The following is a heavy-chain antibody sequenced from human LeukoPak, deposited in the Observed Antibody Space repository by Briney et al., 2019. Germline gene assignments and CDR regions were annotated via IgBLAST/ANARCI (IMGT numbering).Heavy chain of an antibody. CDR2: IYYSGTT. CDR1: GGSISRYY. D-gene: IGHD4-17*01. Sequence: PSETLSLTCTVSGGSISRYYWSWIRQSPGKGLEWIGYIYYSGTTNYNPSLKSRVTISVDTSKNQFSLKLSSVTAADTAVYYCARGDPQTTVPEGMDVWGQGTTVTVSS. CDR3: ARGDPQTTVPEGMDV. V-gene: IGHV4-59*01. J-gene: IGHJ6*02.